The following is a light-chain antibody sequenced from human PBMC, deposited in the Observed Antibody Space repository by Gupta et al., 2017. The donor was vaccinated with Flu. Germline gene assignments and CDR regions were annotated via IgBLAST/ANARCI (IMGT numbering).Light chain of an antibody. V-gene: IGKV3-20*01. CDR3: HQDRTSQG. J-gene: IGKJ1*01. CDR1: QTVSSYY. Sequence: EIVLTQSPGTLSLSPGERATLSCRASQTVSSYYLAWYQQKPDQAPRLIIYGASNRATDSPDSFGGGGELKDFTLTTSRQEVEDCAIYYGHQDRTSQGFGQGTXVEIK. CDR2: GAS.